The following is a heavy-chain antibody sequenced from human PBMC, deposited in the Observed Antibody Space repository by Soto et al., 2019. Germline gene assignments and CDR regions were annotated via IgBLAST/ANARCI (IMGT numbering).Heavy chain of an antibody. CDR3: ARTYYYDYSVYYPGFCFDY. CDR1: GGSISSYY. V-gene: IGHV4-59*01. Sequence: SETLSVTCTVCGGSISSYYWSWIRQRPWKGLEWIGYFYYSGTTNYNPSLKSRVTISVATSKNQFSLKLSSVTAADTAVYYCARTYYYDYSVYYPGFCFDYWGQVTLVPVSS. J-gene: IGHJ4*02. D-gene: IGHD3-22*01. CDR2: FYYSGTT.